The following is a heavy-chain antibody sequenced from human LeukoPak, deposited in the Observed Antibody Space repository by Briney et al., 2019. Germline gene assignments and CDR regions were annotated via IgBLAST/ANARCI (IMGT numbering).Heavy chain of an antibody. CDR2: INHSGST. J-gene: IGHJ1*01. V-gene: IGHV4-34*01. CDR1: GGSFSGYY. D-gene: IGHD6-13*01. Sequence: PSETLSLTCAVYGGSFSGYYWSGLRQPPGRRLGWGGEINHSGSTNYNPSLKSRVTISVDTSKNKFSLKLSSVTAADTALYYCASGTSIAAAPTEYLQHWGQGTLVTVSS. CDR3: ASGTSIAAAPTEYLQH.